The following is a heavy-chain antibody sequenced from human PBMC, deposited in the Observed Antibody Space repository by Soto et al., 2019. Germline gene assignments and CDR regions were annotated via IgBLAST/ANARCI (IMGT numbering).Heavy chain of an antibody. V-gene: IGHV4-30-2*01. J-gene: IGHJ5*02. CDR1: GGSISSGGYS. CDR2: IYHSGST. CDR3: ARVGYSGYDSSNWFDP. D-gene: IGHD5-12*01. Sequence: SETLSLTCAVSGGSISSGGYSWSWIRQPPGKGLEWIGYIYHSGSTYYNPSLKSRVTISVDRSKNQFSLKLSSVTAADTAVYYCARVGYSGYDSSNWFDPWGQGTLVTVS.